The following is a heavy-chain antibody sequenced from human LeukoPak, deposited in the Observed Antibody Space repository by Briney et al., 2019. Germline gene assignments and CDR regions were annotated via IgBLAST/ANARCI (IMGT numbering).Heavy chain of an antibody. Sequence: PGGSLRPSCAASGFTFSIYTMNWVRQAPGKGLEWVSSISSSSSYIYYADSVKGRFTISRDNAKNSLYLQMNSLRAEDTAVYYCAKDARRTFGLSSGLHRGSYYFDYWGQGTLVTVSS. D-gene: IGHD6-19*01. J-gene: IGHJ4*02. CDR3: AKDARRTFGLSSGLHRGSYYFDY. CDR2: ISSSSSYI. CDR1: GFTFSIYT. V-gene: IGHV3-21*01.